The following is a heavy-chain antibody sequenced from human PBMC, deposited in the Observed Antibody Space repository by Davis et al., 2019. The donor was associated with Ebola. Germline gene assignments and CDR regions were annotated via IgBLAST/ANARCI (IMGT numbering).Heavy chain of an antibody. CDR1: GFTFSSYA. V-gene: IGHV3-74*01. CDR2: ISSDGTST. J-gene: IGHJ4*02. Sequence: GESLKISCAASGFTFSSYAMSWVRQAPGKGLVWVSRISSDGTSTTHADSVKGRFTISRDNAKNTLYLQMNSLRAEDTAVYYCARVGWDSLSFLDYWGQGTLVTVSS. CDR3: ARVGWDSLSFLDY. D-gene: IGHD1-26*01.